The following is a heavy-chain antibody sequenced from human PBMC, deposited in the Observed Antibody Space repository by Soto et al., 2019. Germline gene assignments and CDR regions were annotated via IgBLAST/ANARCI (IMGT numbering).Heavy chain of an antibody. CDR1: GFTFSNAW. V-gene: IGHV3-15*01. CDR3: TTDGGDCSSTSCYFNYYYYGMDV. J-gene: IGHJ6*02. D-gene: IGHD2-2*01. CDR2: IKSKTDGGTT. Sequence: GGSLRLSCAASGFTFSNAWMSWVRQAPGKGLEWVGRIKSKTDGGTTDYAAPVKGRFTISRDDSKNTLYLQMNSLKTEDTAVYYCTTDGGDCSSTSCYFNYYYYGMDVWGQGTPVTVYS.